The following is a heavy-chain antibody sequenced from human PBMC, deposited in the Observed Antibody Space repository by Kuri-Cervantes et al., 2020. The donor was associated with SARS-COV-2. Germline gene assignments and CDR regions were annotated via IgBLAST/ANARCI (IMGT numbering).Heavy chain of an antibody. D-gene: IGHD2-2*01. J-gene: IGHJ4*02. CDR1: GYTFTTYG. V-gene: IGHV1-18*01. CDR2: ISAYNGNT. Sequence: ASVKVSCKASGYTFTTYGISWVRQAPGQGLEWMGWISAYNGNTNYAQKLQGRVTMTTDTSTSTAYMELRSLRSDDTAVFYCARAFCSSTSCYYFDYWGQGTLVTVSS. CDR3: ARAFCSSTSCYYFDY.